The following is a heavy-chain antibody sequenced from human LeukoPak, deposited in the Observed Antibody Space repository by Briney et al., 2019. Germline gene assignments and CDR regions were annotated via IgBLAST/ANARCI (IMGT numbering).Heavy chain of an antibody. CDR2: IYPGDSDT. V-gene: IGHV5-51*01. J-gene: IGHJ4*02. D-gene: IGHD3-9*01. CDR1: GCSFTSYW. Sequence: GASLQISCKGSGCSFTSYWIGWVRQMPGKGLEWMGSIYPGDSDTRYSPSFQGQVTISADKSISTAYLQWSSLKASDTAMYYCARRPYDTFDYWGQGTLVTVSS. CDR3: ARRPYDTFDY.